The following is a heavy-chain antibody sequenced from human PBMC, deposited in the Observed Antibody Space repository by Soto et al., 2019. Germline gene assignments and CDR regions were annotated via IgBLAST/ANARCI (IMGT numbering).Heavy chain of an antibody. CDR3: ARDLGTTIAGPPRRETYGWLDP. J-gene: IGHJ5*02. CDR1: GGTFTYYG. V-gene: IGHV1-69*01. CDR2: IIPIIGPA. D-gene: IGHD3-22*01. Sequence: QVQLVQSGAEVKRPGSSVKLSCKASGGTFTYYGISWVRQAPGQGLEWMGGIIPIIGPATYAQKFQGRLTSTADQCTSTAYMELSSLGSEETALYYCARDLGTTIAGPPRRETYGWLDPWGQGTLVTVSS.